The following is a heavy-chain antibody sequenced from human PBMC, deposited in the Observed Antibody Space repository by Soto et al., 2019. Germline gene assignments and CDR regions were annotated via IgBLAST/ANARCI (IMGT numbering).Heavy chain of an antibody. D-gene: IGHD5-18*01. J-gene: IGHJ4*02. V-gene: IGHV3-53*01. CDR1: GFTVSNYY. CDR3: VRARGYSYGIFDY. Sequence: GGSLRLSCATSGFTVSNYYMSWVRQAPGKGLEWVSIIYAGGSTYHADSVKGRFTISSHNSNNALYLHWSSLKASDTAMYYCVRARGYSYGIFDYWGQGTLVTVSS. CDR2: IYAGGST.